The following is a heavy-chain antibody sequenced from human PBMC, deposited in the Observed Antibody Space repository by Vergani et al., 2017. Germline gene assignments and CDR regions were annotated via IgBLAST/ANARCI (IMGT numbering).Heavy chain of an antibody. CDR3: ARDIRMSDSSGYYYAALDY. V-gene: IGHV1-46*01. CDR2: INPSGGST. Sequence: QVQLVQSGAEVKKPGASVKVSCKASGYTFTSYYMHWVRQAPGQGLEWMGIINPSGGSTSYAQKFQGRVTITADESTSTAYMELRSLRSEDTAVYYCARDIRMSDSSGYYYAALDYWGQGTLVTVSS. J-gene: IGHJ4*02. CDR1: GYTFTSYY. D-gene: IGHD3-22*01.